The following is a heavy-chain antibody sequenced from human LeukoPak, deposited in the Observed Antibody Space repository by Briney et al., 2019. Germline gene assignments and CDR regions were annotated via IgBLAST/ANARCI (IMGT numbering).Heavy chain of an antibody. J-gene: IGHJ6*02. V-gene: IGHV3-30*18. Sequence: GKSLRLSCAASGFTFSNYGMHWVRQAPGKGLEWVALISYDGVNKYYADSVKGRFTISRDNSKNTLYLRMNSLRVEDTALYYCAKPRELVTYYYYYGLGVWGQGTTVTVSS. CDR2: ISYDGVNK. CDR1: GFTFSNYG. CDR3: AKPRELVTYYYYYGLGV. D-gene: IGHD1-1*01.